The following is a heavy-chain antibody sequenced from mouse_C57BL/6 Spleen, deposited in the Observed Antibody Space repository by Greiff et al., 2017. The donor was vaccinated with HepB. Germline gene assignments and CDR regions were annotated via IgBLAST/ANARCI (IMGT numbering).Heavy chain of an antibody. V-gene: IGHV1-7*01. CDR3: ARKAEGQGYFDY. J-gene: IGHJ2*01. CDR2: INPSSGYT. Sequence: VQLQQSGAELAKPGASVKLSCKASGYTFTSYWMHWVKQRPGQGLEWIGYINPSSGYTKYNQKFKDKAILTADKSSSTAYMQLSSLTYEDSAVYYCARKAEGQGYFDYWGQGTTLTVSS. CDR1: GYTFTSYW.